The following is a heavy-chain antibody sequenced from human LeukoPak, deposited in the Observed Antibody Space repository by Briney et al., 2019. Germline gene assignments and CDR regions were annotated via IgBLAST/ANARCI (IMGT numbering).Heavy chain of an antibody. J-gene: IGHJ4*02. CDR2: TSTSGDST. Sequence: GGSLRLSCAASGFTFSSQNMNWARQAPGKGLEWVAYTSTSGDSTKYADSVEGRFTTSRDNAENSLYLLMNSLRVEDTAVYYCVKNGWLDYWGQGILVTVSS. V-gene: IGHV3-21*06. CDR1: GFTFSSQN. CDR3: VKNGWLDY. D-gene: IGHD6-19*01.